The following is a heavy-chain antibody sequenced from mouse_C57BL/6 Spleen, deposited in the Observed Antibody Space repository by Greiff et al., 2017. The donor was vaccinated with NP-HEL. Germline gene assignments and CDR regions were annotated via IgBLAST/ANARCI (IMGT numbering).Heavy chain of an antibody. J-gene: IGHJ3*01. CDR1: GYTFTSYW. D-gene: IGHD3-1*01. V-gene: IGHV1-64*01. Sequence: VQLQQPGAELVKPGASVKLSCTASGYTFTSYWMHWVKQRPGQGLEWIGMIHPNSGSTNYNEKFKSKATLTVDKSSSTAYMQLSSLTSEDSAVYYCAREGYLSFAYWGQGTLVTVSA. CDR2: IHPNSGST. CDR3: AREGYLSFAY.